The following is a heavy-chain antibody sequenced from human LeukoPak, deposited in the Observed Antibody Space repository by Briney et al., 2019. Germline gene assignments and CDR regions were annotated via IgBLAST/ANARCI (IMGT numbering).Heavy chain of an antibody. CDR3: ATNLATVVTPAYY. CDR1: GYTLTDLS. J-gene: IGHJ4*02. D-gene: IGHD4-23*01. V-gene: IGHV1-24*01. Sequence: ASVKVSCKVSGYTLTDLSMHWVRQAPGKGLEWMGGFDPEDGETIYAQKFQGRVTMTEDTSTDTAYMELSSLRSEDTAVYYCATNLATVVTPAYYWGQGTLVTVSS. CDR2: FDPEDGET.